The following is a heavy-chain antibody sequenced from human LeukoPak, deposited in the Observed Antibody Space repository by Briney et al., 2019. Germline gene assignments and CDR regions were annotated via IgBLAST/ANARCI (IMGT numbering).Heavy chain of an antibody. D-gene: IGHD6-19*01. J-gene: IGHJ4*02. V-gene: IGHV3-48*03. Sequence: GGSLRLSCAVSGFMFNGFEMNWVRQAPGKGLEWISSISSGATTIFYADSVKGRFTISRDNAKNSLYLLMNSPRAEDTAVYYCTRRAVAMRAFDYWGQGTLVTVSS. CDR3: TRRAVAMRAFDY. CDR1: GFMFNGFE. CDR2: ISSGATTI.